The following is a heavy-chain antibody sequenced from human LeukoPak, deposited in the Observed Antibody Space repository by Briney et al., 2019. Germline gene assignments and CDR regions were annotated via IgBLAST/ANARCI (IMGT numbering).Heavy chain of an antibody. CDR1: GYTFTDNY. V-gene: IGHV1-2*06. Sequence: ASVKVSCKASGYTFTDNYIHWVRQAPGQGLEWKGRVNPDSGGINYAQKFQGRVTMTRDTSINTAFVELRRLRSDDTATYYCARAQNYHDRSGYSDDTFDVWGHGTMITVSS. D-gene: IGHD3-22*01. CDR2: VNPDSGGI. CDR3: ARAQNYHDRSGYSDDTFDV. J-gene: IGHJ3*01.